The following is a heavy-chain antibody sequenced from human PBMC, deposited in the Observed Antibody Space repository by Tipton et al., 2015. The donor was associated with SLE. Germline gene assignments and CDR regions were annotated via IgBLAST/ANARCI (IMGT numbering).Heavy chain of an antibody. CDR1: GDSMKSHY. J-gene: IGHJ4*02. V-gene: IGHV4-59*08. D-gene: IGHD1-20*01. Sequence: TLSLTCNVSGDSMKSHYWSWIRQPPGKGPEWIGYIYYIGSTYYNPSLQSRLTISVDTSKNQFSLKLSSVTAADTAVYYCARQQRFNWYFDYWGQGALVTVSS. CDR3: ARQQRFNWYFDY. CDR2: IYYIGST.